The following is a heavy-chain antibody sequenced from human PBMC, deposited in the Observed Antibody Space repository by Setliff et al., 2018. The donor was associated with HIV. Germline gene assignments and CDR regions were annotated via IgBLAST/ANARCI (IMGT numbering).Heavy chain of an antibody. V-gene: IGHV1-69*05. J-gene: IGHJ6*02. CDR2: ILGIFGTT. CDR1: GDAFNSNA. D-gene: IGHD2-21*01. Sequence: SVKVSCKTSGDAFNSNAISWVRQAPGQGLEWMGGILGIFGTTYYAQKFQGRVTITTDESTRTSYMELSSLRAEDTAVYYCAKDSNPFGKIIVARHYFYYGMDVWGRGTTVTVSS. CDR3: AKDSNPFGKIIVARHYFYYGMDV.